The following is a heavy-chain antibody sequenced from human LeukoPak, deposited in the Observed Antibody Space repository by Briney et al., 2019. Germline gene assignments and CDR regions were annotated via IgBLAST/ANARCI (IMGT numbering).Heavy chain of an antibody. D-gene: IGHD4-23*01. CDR1: GYTFTSYG. J-gene: IGHJ3*02. CDR2: ISAYNGNT. Sequence: GASVKVSCKASGYTFTSYGISWVRQAPGQGLEWMRWISAYNGNTNYAQKLQGRVTMTRDMSTSTVYMELSSLRSEDTAVYYCARDLYGGNSNDAFDIWGQGTMVTVSS. V-gene: IGHV1-18*01. CDR3: ARDLYGGNSNDAFDI.